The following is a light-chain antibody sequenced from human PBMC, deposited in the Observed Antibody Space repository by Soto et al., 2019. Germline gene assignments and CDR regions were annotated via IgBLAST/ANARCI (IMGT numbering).Light chain of an antibody. CDR2: GAS. V-gene: IGKV3-15*01. CDR1: QSVRSH. CDR3: QQYKNWPL. Sequence: IVMTQSPATLSVSPGEGITLSCRASQSVRSHLAWYQQKPGQPPRLLIYGASTRATGIPARFSGSGFGTEFTLTISSLQSEDFAVYYCQQYKNWPLFGQGDYWRL. J-gene: IGKJ5*01.